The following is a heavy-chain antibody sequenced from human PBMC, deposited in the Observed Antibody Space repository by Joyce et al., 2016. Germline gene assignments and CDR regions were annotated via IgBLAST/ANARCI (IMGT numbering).Heavy chain of an antibody. CDR1: GFTFSSYG. D-gene: IGHD3-3*01. J-gene: IGHJ6*02. V-gene: IGHV3-30-3*01. Sequence: QVQLVESGGGVVQPGRSLRLSCAASGFTFSSYGIHWVRQAPGKGLEWVAVISYDGSNEYYADSVKGRFTISRDNSKNTLYLQMNSLRAEDTAVYYCARDFYYDFWSGSRGSYYGMDVWGQGTTVTVSS. CDR3: ARDFYYDFWSGSRGSYYGMDV. CDR2: ISYDGSNE.